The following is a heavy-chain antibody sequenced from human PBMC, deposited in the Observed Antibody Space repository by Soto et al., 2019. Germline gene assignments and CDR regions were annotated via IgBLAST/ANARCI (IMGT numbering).Heavy chain of an antibody. CDR1: GGSISSSSYY. CDR3: ARVGRITIFGVVISKHPRGFDP. J-gene: IGHJ5*02. V-gene: IGHV4-39*07. CDR2: IYHSGST. D-gene: IGHD3-3*01. Sequence: SETLSLTCTVSGGSISSSSYYWGWIRQPPGKGLEWIGSIYHSGSTYYNPSLKSRVTISVDTSQNQFSLELSSVAAADTAVYYCARVGRITIFGVVISKHPRGFDPWGQGTLVTVSS.